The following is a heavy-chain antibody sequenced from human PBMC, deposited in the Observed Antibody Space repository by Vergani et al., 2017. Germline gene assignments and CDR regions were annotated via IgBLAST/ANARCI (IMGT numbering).Heavy chain of an antibody. CDR1: GFTVSSNY. CDR2: IYNRGST. V-gene: IGHV3-53*01. CDR3: ARDTSSGWYRWYFDL. J-gene: IGHJ2*01. Sequence: EVQLVESGGGLIQPGGSLRLSCAASGFTVSSNYMSWVRQAPGKGLEWVSVIYNRGSTNYADSVKGRFTISRDDSKNTLYLQMNSLRAEDTAVYYCARDTSSGWYRWYFDLWGRGTLATVSS. D-gene: IGHD6-19*01.